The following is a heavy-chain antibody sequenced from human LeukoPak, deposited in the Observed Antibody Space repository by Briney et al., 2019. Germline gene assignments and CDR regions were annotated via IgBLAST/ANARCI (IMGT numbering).Heavy chain of an antibody. CDR1: GYTFTTYY. CDR3: ARGGGTAVADRKSKFDD. D-gene: IGHD6-19*01. CDR2: VNPSAGST. Sequence: GASVKVSCTASGYTFTTYYIHWVRQAPGQGLEWMGIVNPSAGSTSYAQKFQGRVTMTRDTSTSTVYMELSSLRSEDTAVYYCARGGGTAVADRKSKFDDWGQGTLVTVSS. J-gene: IGHJ4*02. V-gene: IGHV1-46*01.